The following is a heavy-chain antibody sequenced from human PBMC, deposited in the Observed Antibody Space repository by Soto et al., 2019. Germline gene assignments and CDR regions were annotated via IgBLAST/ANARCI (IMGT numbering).Heavy chain of an antibody. CDR2: ISAYNGNT. J-gene: IGHJ4*02. D-gene: IGHD3-3*01. CDR3: AREARMYYDFWSGLVGFDY. Sequence: ASVKVSCKASGYTFTSYGISWVRQAPGQGLEWKGWISAYNGNTNYAQKHQGRVTMTTDTSTSTAYMELRSMKTDDTALFYCAREARMYYDFWSGLVGFDYWGQGTLVTVSS. V-gene: IGHV1-18*01. CDR1: GYTFTSYG.